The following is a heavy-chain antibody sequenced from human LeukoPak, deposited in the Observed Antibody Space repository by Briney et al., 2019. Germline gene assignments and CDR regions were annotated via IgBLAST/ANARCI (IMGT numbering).Heavy chain of an antibody. CDR2: IYYSGST. J-gene: IGHJ3*02. D-gene: IGHD5-24*01. CDR1: GGSISSSSYY. Sequence: PSETLSLTCTVSGGSISSSSYYWGWIRQPPGKGLEWIGSIYYSGSTYYNPSLKSRVTISVDTSKNQFSLKLSSVTAADTAVYYCARDRDGYLIWGQGTMVTVSS. V-gene: IGHV4-39*07. CDR3: ARDRDGYLI.